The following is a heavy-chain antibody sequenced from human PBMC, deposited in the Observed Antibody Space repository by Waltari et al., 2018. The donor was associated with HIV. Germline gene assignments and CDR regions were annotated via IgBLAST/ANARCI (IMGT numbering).Heavy chain of an antibody. CDR2: ISGGSSFL. V-gene: IGHV3-21*01. CDR1: GFTISGFY. CDR3: ARVNYQYAMDV. J-gene: IGHJ6*02. Sequence: EVQLVESGGGLVKPGGSLRLYCAASGFTISGFYMTWVRQAPGKWLGWVSSISGGSSFLSYAVSMKGRFTISRDNAKSSLFLQMNSLRAEDTAVYFCARVNYQYAMDVWGQGTTVTVSS.